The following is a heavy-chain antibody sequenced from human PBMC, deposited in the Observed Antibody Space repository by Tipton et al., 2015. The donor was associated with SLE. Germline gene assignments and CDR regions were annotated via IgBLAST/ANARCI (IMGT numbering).Heavy chain of an antibody. D-gene: IGHD5-12*01. CDR1: ADSIRGSY. CDR3: AREYSGYDYRTFDH. V-gene: IGHV4-59*12. Sequence: TLSLTCSVSADSIRGSYWSWIRQPPGKGLEWIGYIYYTGDTNYNPSLKSRVTISADTSKNQISLKLRSVTAADTAVYYCAREYSGYDYRTFDHWGQGTLVTVSS. J-gene: IGHJ4*02. CDR2: IYYTGDT.